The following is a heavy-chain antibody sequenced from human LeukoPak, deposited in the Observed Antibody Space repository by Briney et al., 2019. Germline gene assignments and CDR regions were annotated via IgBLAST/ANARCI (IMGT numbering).Heavy chain of an antibody. CDR2: INSDGSST. CDR3: AREDSGSYYVAFDI. CDR1: GFTFSSYW. D-gene: IGHD1-26*01. J-gene: IGHJ3*02. Sequence: PGGSLRLSCAASGFTFSSYWMHWVRQAPGKGLVWVSRINSDGSSTSYADSVKGRFTISRDNAKDTLYLQMNSLRAEDTAVYHCAREDSGSYYVAFDIWGKGTMVTVS. V-gene: IGHV3-74*01.